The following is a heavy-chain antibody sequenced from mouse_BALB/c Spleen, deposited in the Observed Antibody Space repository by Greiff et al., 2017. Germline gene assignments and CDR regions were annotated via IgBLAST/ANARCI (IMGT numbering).Heavy chain of an antibody. CDR2: INPSTGYT. V-gene: IGHV1-7*01. J-gene: IGHJ3*01. CDR3: ARSTYYGGFAY. D-gene: IGHD1-1*01. CDR1: GYTFTSYW. Sequence: VQLQESGAELAKPGASVKMSCKASGYTFTSYWMHWVKQRPGQGLEWIGYINPSTGYTEYNQKFKDKATLTADKSSSTAYMQLSSLTSEDSAVYYCARSTYYGGFAYWGQGTLVTVSA.